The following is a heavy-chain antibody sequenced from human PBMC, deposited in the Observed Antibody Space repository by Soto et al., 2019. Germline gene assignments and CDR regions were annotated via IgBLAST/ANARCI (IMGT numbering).Heavy chain of an antibody. CDR2: ISYDGSNK. CDR3: ANTVKPPHYYAMDV. Sequence: GGSLRLSCAASGFTFSTYGIHWVRQAPGKGLEWVAVISYDGSNKYYADSVKGRFTISRDNSKNTVYLQMNSLRGEDTAVYYCANTVKPPHYYAMDVWGQGTTVTVSS. J-gene: IGHJ6*02. V-gene: IGHV3-30*18. CDR1: GFTFSTYG.